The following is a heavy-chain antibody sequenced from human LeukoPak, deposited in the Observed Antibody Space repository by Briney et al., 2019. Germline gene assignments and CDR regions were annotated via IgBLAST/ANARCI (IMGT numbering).Heavy chain of an antibody. CDR2: IYSGGST. J-gene: IGHJ4*02. V-gene: IGHV3-53*01. CDR1: GFTVSSNY. Sequence: PGGSLRLSCAASGFTVSSNYMSWVCQAPGKGLEWVSVIYSGGSTYYADSVKGRFTISRDNSKNTLYLQMNSLRAEDTAVYYCARSSSVAGTSDYWGQGTLVTVS. D-gene: IGHD6-19*01. CDR3: ARSSSVAGTSDY.